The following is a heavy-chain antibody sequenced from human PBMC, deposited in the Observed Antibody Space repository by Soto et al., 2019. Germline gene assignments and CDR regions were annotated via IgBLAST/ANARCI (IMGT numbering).Heavy chain of an antibody. J-gene: IGHJ4*02. V-gene: IGHV1-46*01. CDR1: GYSFTSHY. CDR2: IYPGGVNI. D-gene: IGHD2-15*01. CDR3: ARALVAYCPSDY. Sequence: ASVKVSCKAIGYSFTSHYMHWVRQAPGQGLEWMGTIYPGGVNIGYAQKFKGRVTMTKDTSTSTVYMELNSLTSEDTAVYYCARALVAYCPSDYWGQGTLVTVSS.